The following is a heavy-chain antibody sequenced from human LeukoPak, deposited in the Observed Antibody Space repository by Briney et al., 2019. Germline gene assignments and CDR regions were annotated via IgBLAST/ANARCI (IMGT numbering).Heavy chain of an antibody. CDR3: ARAGGGNSAAAWYFDL. J-gene: IGHJ2*01. D-gene: IGHD4-23*01. Sequence: PSETLSLTCTVSGGSISSSSYYWGWIRQPPGKGLEWIGYIYYSGSTYYNPSLKSRVTISVDTSKNQFSLKLSSVTAADTAVYYCARAGGGNSAAAWYFDLWGRGTLVTVSS. V-gene: IGHV4-30-4*08. CDR2: IYYSGST. CDR1: GGSISSSSYY.